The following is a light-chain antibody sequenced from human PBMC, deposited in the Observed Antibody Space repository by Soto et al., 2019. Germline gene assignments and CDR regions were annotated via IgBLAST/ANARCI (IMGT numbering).Light chain of an antibody. CDR2: AAS. CDR3: QQSYSTPRT. CDR1: QSISSY. J-gene: IGKJ2*02. Sequence: DIQMTQSPSSLSASVGDRVTITCRASQSISSYLNWYQQKPGKAPKLLIYAASSLSSGVPSRFSGSGSGTYFTLNISSLQPEDCATYYSQQSYSTPRTFGQGTKLEIK. V-gene: IGKV1-39*01.